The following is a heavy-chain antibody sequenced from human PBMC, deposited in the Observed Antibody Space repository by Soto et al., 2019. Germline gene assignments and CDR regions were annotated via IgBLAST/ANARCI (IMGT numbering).Heavy chain of an antibody. CDR3: ARQFCGGDCLPPLN. V-gene: IGHV4-31*01. CDR1: GGSINSGGYY. J-gene: IGHJ4*02. CDR2: ISYSGTT. Sequence: QVQLQESGPGLVKPSETLSLTCTLSGGSINSGGYYWTWIRQHPGKGLEWIGYISYSGTTSYNPSFNCQLXISIDTQNQFSLKLSSVTAADTATYYCARQFCGGDCLPPLNLGQGTLVTVSS. D-gene: IGHD2-21*02.